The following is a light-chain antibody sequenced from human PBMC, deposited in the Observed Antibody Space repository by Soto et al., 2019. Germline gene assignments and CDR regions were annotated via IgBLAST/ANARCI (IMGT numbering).Light chain of an antibody. CDR3: QQYNSYSPYT. J-gene: IGKJ2*01. V-gene: IGKV1-5*01. CDR2: DAS. Sequence: DIQMTQSPSTLSASVGDRVTITCRASQSISSWLAWYKQKPGKAPKLLIYDASSLESGVPSRFSGSGSVTEFTLTISSLQPYDFATYYCQQYNSYSPYTFGQGTKLEIK. CDR1: QSISSW.